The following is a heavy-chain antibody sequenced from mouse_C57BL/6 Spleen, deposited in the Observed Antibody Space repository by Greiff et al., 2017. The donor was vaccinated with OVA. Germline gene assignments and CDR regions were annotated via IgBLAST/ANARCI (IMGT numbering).Heavy chain of an antibody. J-gene: IGHJ4*01. V-gene: IGHV1-62-2*01. D-gene: IGHD2-2*01. CDR1: GYTFTEYT. CDR2: FYPGSGSI. Sequence: QVQLKESGAELVKPGASVKLSCKASGYTFTEYTIHWVKQRSGQGLEWIGWFYPGSGSIKYNEKFKDKATLTADKSSSTVYMELSRLTSEDSAVYFCARHEDRRYGYGYAMDYWGQGTSVTVSS. CDR3: ARHEDRRYGYGYAMDY.